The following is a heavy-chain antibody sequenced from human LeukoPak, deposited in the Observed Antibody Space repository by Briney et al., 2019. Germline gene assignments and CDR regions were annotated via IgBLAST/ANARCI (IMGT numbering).Heavy chain of an antibody. CDR2: INSGSTYT. CDR1: GFTFSSYM. V-gene: IGHV3-21*01. CDR3: ARSLTTLTYEGY. J-gene: IGHJ4*02. Sequence: PGGSLRLSCAASGFTFSSYMMNWFRQAPGKGLEWVSSINSGSTYTYYTESVKGRFTVSRDNAKNSLFLQMNSLGAEDTAIYYCARSLTTLTYEGYWGQGTLVTVSS. D-gene: IGHD1-1*01.